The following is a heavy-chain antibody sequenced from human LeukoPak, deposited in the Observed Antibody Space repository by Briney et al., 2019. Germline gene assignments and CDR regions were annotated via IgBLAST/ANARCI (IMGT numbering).Heavy chain of an antibody. CDR2: ISAYNGNT. V-gene: IGHV1-18*01. D-gene: IGHD6-13*01. CDR1: GYTFTSYG. CDR3: ARDIMEAAAGVNFDY. J-gene: IGHJ4*02. Sequence: ASVKVSCKASGYTFTSYGISWVRQAPGQGLEWMGWISAYNGNTNYAQKLQGRVTMTTDTSTSTAYMELRSLRSDDTAVYYCARDIMEAAAGVNFDYWGQGTLVTVSS.